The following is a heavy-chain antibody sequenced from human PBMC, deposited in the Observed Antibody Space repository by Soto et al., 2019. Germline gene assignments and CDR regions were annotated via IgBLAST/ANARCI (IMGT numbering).Heavy chain of an antibody. D-gene: IGHD6-19*01. J-gene: IGHJ4*02. V-gene: IGHV3-74*01. Sequence: EVQLVESGGGLVQPGGSLRLSCAASGFTFSNYWMHWVRQAPGKGLVWVSRISSNGSSTSYADSVKGRFTISRDNAKNTLYLQMNSLGAEDTSVYFCAIGRVAGSSNYWGQGSLVTVSS. CDR2: ISSNGSST. CDR3: AIGRVAGSSNY. CDR1: GFTFSNYW.